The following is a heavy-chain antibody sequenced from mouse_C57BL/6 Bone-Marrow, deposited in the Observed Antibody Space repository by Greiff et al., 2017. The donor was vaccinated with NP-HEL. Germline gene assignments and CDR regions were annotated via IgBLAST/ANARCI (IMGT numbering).Heavy chain of an antibody. V-gene: IGHV1-19*01. Sequence: VQLQQSGPVLVKPGASVKMSCKASGYTFTDYYMNWVKQSHGKSLEWIGVINPYNGGTSYNQKFKGKATLTVDKSSSTAYMELNSLTSEDSAVYYCARSYYYGKGDYWGQGTTLTVSS. J-gene: IGHJ2*01. CDR1: GYTFTDYY. D-gene: IGHD1-1*01. CDR3: ARSYYYGKGDY. CDR2: INPYNGGT.